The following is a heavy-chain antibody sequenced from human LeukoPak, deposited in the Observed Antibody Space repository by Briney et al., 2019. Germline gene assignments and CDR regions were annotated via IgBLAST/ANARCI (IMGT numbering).Heavy chain of an antibody. V-gene: IGHV4-61*08. CDR1: GGSINSGDYY. CDR3: ARVKPFAYGGSYFDY. CDR2: IYYSGRT. J-gene: IGHJ4*02. Sequence: SETLSLTCTVSGGSINSGDYYCSWIRQPPGNCLGWIGLIYYSGRTNYNPSLKSPVTISVDTSKNQLTLKLSSVTAGDTAVYYCARVKPFAYGGSYFDYWGKGTLVTVSS. D-gene: IGHD4-23*01.